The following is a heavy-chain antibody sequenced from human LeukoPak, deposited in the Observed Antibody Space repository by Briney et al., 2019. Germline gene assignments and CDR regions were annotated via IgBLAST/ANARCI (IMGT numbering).Heavy chain of an antibody. J-gene: IGHJ4*02. CDR3: ARRVGATRVDY. D-gene: IGHD1-26*01. V-gene: IGHV4-61*02. CDR2: IYTSGST. Sequence: SETLSLTCTVSGGSISSGDYYWTWIRQPAGKGLEWIGRIYTSGSTTYNPSLKSRVTISVDTSKTQFSLKLSSVTAADTAVYYCARRVGATRVDYWGQGTLVTVSS. CDR1: GGSISSGDYY.